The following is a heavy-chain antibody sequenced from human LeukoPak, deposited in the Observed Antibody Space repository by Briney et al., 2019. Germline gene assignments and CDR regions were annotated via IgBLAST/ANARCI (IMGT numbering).Heavy chain of an antibody. CDR1: GGSISSYY. V-gene: IGHV4-59*08. J-gene: IGHJ4*02. CDR2: IYYSGST. D-gene: IGHD3-16*01. Sequence: PSETLSLTCTVSGGSISSYYWSWIRQPPGKGLEWIGYIYYSGSTNYNPSLKSRVTISVDTSKNQFSLKLSSVTAADTAVYYCARQTLGGPIGPQDYWGQGTLVTVSS. CDR3: ARQTLGGPIGPQDY.